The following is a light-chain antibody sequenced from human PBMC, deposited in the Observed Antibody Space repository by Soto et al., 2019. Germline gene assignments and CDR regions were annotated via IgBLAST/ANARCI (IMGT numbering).Light chain of an antibody. Sequence: QSALTQPPSASGSPGQSVTISCTGTSSDVGGYNYVSWYQQHPGKAPKLMIYEVSKRPSGVPDRFSGSKSGNTASLTVSGLHAEDEADYYCCSYAGSSNLVFGGGTKVTVL. J-gene: IGLJ2*01. CDR2: EVS. CDR1: SSDVGGYNY. CDR3: CSYAGSSNLV. V-gene: IGLV2-8*01.